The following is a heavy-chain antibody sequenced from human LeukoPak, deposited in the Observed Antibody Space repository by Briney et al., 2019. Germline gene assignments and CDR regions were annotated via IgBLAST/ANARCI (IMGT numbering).Heavy chain of an antibody. CDR2: INPNSGGT. V-gene: IGHV1-2*02. Sequence: ASVKVSCKASGYTFTGYYMHWVRQAPGQGLEWMGWINPNSGGTNYAQKFQGRVTMTRDTSISTAYMELSSLRSEDTAVYYCAGGQDTAYNWFDPWGQGTLVTVSS. CDR3: AGGQDTAYNWFDP. J-gene: IGHJ5*02. D-gene: IGHD5-18*01. CDR1: GYTFTGYY.